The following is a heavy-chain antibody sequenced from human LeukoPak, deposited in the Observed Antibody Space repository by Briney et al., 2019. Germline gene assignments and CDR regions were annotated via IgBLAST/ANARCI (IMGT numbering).Heavy chain of an antibody. CDR1: GGSISDYY. Sequence: SETLSLTCTVSGGSISDYYWSWIRQPPGKGLEWIGYIYYNGNTGYNPSLKSRVTISVDTSKNQFSLKLSSVTAADTAVYFCARGPYSYDSSGAFDIWGQGTMVTVSS. J-gene: IGHJ3*02. CDR3: ARGPYSYDSSGAFDI. V-gene: IGHV4-59*08. CDR2: IYYNGNT. D-gene: IGHD3-22*01.